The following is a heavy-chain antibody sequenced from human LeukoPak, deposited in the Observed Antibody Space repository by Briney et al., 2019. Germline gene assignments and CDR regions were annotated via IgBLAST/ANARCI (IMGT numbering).Heavy chain of an antibody. CDR2: ISAYNGNT. CDR3: ATASHYGSGSYRSTYGMDV. CDR1: GYTFTSYG. D-gene: IGHD3-10*01. V-gene: IGHV1-18*01. J-gene: IGHJ6*02. Sequence: ASVKVSCKASGYTFTSYGISWVRQAPGQGLEWMGWISAYNGNTNYAQKLQGRVTMTTDTSTSTAYMELRSLRSDDTAVYYCATASHYGSGSYRSTYGMDVWGQGTTVTVSS.